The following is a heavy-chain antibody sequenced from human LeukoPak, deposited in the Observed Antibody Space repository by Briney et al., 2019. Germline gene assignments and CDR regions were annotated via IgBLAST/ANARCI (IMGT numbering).Heavy chain of an antibody. V-gene: IGHV4-34*01. CDR1: EFTFSDYY. CDR3: ARGSSSSWYDWFDP. D-gene: IGHD6-13*01. J-gene: IGHJ5*02. CDR2: INHSGST. Sequence: GSLRLSCAASEFTFSDYYMSWIRQPPGKGLEWIGEINHSGSTNYNPSLKSRVTISVDTSKNQFSLKLSSVTAADTAVYYCARGSSSSWYDWFDPWGQGTLVTVSS.